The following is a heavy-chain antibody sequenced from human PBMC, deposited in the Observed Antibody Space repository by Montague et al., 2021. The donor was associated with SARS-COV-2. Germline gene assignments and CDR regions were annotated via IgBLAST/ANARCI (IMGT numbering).Heavy chain of an antibody. J-gene: IGHJ4*02. Sequence: SLRLSCAASGFTFSSHPMHWVRQAPGNGLEWVAVISFDGSSKYYLDSXKGRLTISRDNSKNTLFLQMNSLRVEDTAVYYCARGRQWLVLGQVDYWGQGTLVTVSS. CDR1: GFTFSSHP. CDR3: ARGRQWLVLGQVDY. V-gene: IGHV3-30*04. CDR2: ISFDGSSK. D-gene: IGHD3-22*01.